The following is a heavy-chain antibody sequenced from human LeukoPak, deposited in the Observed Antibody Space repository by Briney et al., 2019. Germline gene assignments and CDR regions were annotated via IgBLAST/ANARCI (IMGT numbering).Heavy chain of an antibody. Sequence: GGSLRLSCAASGFTVSSNYMSWVRQAPGKGLEWVSVIYSGGSTYYADSVKGRFTISRDNSKNTLYLQMNSLRAEDTAVYYYAKDPYYYYYYMDVWGKGTTVTVSS. CDR3: AKDPYYYYYYMDV. CDR2: IYSGGST. CDR1: GFTVSSNY. J-gene: IGHJ6*03. V-gene: IGHV3-53*01.